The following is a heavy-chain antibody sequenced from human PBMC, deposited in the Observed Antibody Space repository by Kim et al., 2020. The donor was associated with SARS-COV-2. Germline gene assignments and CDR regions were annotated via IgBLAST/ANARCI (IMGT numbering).Heavy chain of an antibody. D-gene: IGHD6-13*01. Sequence: GGSLRLSCAASGFTFSSYGMTWVRQAPGKGLEWVSVIYSGGSSTYYADSVKSRFTISRDNSKNTLYLQMNSLRAEDTAVYYCAKEMAAAGIYYGMDVWGQGTTVTVSS. CDR2: IYSGGSST. CDR1: GFTFSSYG. V-gene: IGHV3-23*03. CDR3: AKEMAAAGIYYGMDV. J-gene: IGHJ6*02.